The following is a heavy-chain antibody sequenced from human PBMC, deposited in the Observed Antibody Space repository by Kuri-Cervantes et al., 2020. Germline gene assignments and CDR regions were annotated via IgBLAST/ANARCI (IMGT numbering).Heavy chain of an antibody. V-gene: IGHV4-39*01. CDR2: IYYSGST. D-gene: IGHD1-1*01. CDR3: ARQGGWNYYYGMDA. CDR1: GGSISSSSYY. Sequence: SETLSLTCTVSGGSISSSSYYWGWIRQPPGKGLEWIGSIYYSGSTYYNPSLKSRVTISVDTSKNQFSLKLSSVTAADTAVYYCARQGGWNYYYGMDAWGQGTTVTVSS. J-gene: IGHJ6*02.